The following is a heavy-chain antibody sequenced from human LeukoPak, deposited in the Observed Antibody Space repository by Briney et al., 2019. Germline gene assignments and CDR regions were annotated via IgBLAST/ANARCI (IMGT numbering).Heavy chain of an antibody. Sequence: PSETLSLTCTVSGGSISSSSYYWGWIRPPPGKGLEWIGSIYYRGSTYYNPSLKSRVTMSVDTSKNPFSLKLTSVTAADTAVYFCARGEDFERYYFAYWGQGTLVTVSS. V-gene: IGHV4-39*07. CDR2: IYYRGST. J-gene: IGHJ4*02. D-gene: IGHD3-9*01. CDR1: GGSISSSSYY. CDR3: ARGEDFERYYFAY.